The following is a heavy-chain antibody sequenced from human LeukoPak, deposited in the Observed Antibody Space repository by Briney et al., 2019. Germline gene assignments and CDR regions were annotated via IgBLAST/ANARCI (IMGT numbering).Heavy chain of an antibody. V-gene: IGHV1-2*06. CDR2: INPNSGGT. Sequence: ASVRVSCKTSGYTFTGYYMHWVRQAPGQGLEWMGRINPNSGGTNYAQKFQGRVTMTRDTSISTAYMELSRLRSDDTAVYYCARPEDGGNAVYWGQGTLVTVSS. CDR1: GYTFTGYY. D-gene: IGHD4-23*01. CDR3: ARPEDGGNAVY. J-gene: IGHJ4*02.